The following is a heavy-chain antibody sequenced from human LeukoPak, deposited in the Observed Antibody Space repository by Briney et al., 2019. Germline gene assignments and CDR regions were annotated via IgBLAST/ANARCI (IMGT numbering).Heavy chain of an antibody. CDR2: IKQDGSEQ. Sequence: GGSLRLSCAASGFTFSSYWMSWVRQAPGKGLEWVAIIKQDGSEQYYVDSVKDRFTISRDNAENSLYLQMNSLRAEDTAVYYCARDTSSIVGPRFDYWGQGTLVTVSS. D-gene: IGHD1-26*01. V-gene: IGHV3-7*01. CDR1: GFTFSSYW. CDR3: ARDTSSIVGPRFDY. J-gene: IGHJ4*02.